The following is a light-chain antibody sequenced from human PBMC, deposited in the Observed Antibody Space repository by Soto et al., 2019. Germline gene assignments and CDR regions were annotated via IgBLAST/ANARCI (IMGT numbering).Light chain of an antibody. CDR3: QQYGSSPSLT. Sequence: EIVLTQSPGTLSLSPGERATLSCRASQSVSSSYLAWYQQKPGQAPRLLIYGASSRATGIPARFSGSGSGTAFTLTISRLEPEDFAVYYCQQYGSSPSLTFGGGTKVEIK. V-gene: IGKV3-20*01. J-gene: IGKJ4*01. CDR1: QSVSSSY. CDR2: GAS.